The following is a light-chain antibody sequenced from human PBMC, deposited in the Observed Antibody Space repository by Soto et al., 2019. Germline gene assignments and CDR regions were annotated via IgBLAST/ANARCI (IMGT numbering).Light chain of an antibody. V-gene: IGKV4-1*01. CDR3: QQLYSSPLT. CDR2: WAS. CDR1: HTILYTSNNKNC. J-gene: IGKJ1*01. Sequence: DMVLTQSPYSLAVSLGERATINCKSSHTILYTSNNKNCLAWYQQRPGQPPKVXXYWASTRESGVPDRFSGSGSGTDCTITISSLQAEDGAVYYCQQLYSSPLTFGQGTKVDIK.